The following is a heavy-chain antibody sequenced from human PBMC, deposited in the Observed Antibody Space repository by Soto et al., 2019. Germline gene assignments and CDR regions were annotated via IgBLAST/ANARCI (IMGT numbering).Heavy chain of an antibody. CDR3: AREEVAYFGSGSHNWFDP. CDR1: GGSVNVGDHY. J-gene: IGHJ5*02. CDR2: ISYSGNT. Sequence: QVQLQESGPGLVKPSQTLSLTCTVSGGSVNVGDHYWSWIRQFPGRGLEWIGYISYSGNTYYNPSLKGRVTLSLDISKSQFSLKLAFVTAADTAVYYCAREEVAYFGSGSHNWFDPWGQGTLVTVSS. V-gene: IGHV4-31*03. D-gene: IGHD3-10*01.